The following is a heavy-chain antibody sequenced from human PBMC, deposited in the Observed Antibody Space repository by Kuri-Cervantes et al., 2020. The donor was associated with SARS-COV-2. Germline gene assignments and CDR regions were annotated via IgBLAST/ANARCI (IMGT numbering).Heavy chain of an antibody. CDR1: GDSVSSDSAA. V-gene: IGHV6-1*01. CDR2: TYYNSQWYT. CDR3: AREQISLIVLQSGTFAI. J-gene: IGHJ3*02. D-gene: IGHD3-22*01. Sequence: SCAISGDSVSSDSAAWNWIRQSPSRGLEWLGRTYYNSQWYTDYSPSVKSRIIIRSDTSKNHVSLQLNSVTPEDTAVYYCAREQISLIVLQSGTFAIWGQGTMVTVSS.